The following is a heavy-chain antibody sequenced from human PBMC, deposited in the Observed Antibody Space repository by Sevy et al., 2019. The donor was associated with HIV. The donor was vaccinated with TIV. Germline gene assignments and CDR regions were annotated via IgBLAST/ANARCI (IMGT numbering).Heavy chain of an antibody. D-gene: IGHD3-3*01. Sequence: ASVKVSCKASGYTFTSYDINWVRQATGQGLEWMGWMNPNSGNTGYAQKFQGRVTMTRNTSISTAYMELSSLRSEDTAVYYCAREGYDFWMRYDAFDIWGQGTMVTVSS. J-gene: IGHJ3*02. CDR2: MNPNSGNT. CDR1: GYTFTSYD. CDR3: AREGYDFWMRYDAFDI. V-gene: IGHV1-8*01.